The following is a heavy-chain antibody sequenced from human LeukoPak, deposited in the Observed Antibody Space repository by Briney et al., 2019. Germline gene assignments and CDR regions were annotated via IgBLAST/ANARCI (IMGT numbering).Heavy chain of an antibody. D-gene: IGHD6-19*01. CDR1: GFTFSSYS. J-gene: IGHJ6*02. CDR2: ISSSSSTI. CDR3: ARGCSSGWSSYYYYYGMDV. Sequence: GGSLRLSCAASGFTFSSYSMNWVRQAPGKGLEWVSYISSSSSTIYYADSVKGRFTISRDNAKNSLYLQMNSLRAEDTAVYYCARGCSSGWSSYYYYYGMDVWGQGTTVTVSS. V-gene: IGHV3-48*01.